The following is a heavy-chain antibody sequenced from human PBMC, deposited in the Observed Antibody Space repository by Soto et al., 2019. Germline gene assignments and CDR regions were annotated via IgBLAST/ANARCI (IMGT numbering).Heavy chain of an antibody. CDR2: IIPIFGTA. Sequence: SVKVSCKASGGTFSSYAISWVRQAPGQGLEWMGGIIPIFGTANYAQKFQGRVTITADESTSTAYMELSSLRSEDTAVYYRARDPSDYYDSGSRFDPWGQGTLVTVSS. J-gene: IGHJ5*02. D-gene: IGHD3-22*01. CDR3: ARDPSDYYDSGSRFDP. V-gene: IGHV1-69*13. CDR1: GGTFSSYA.